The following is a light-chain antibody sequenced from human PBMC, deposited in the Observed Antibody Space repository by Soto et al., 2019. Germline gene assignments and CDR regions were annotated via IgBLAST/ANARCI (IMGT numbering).Light chain of an antibody. V-gene: IGKV3-20*01. CDR2: GAS. CDR1: QSVSSSY. Sequence: EIVLTQSPGTLSLSPGERATLSCRASQSVSSSYLAWYQQKPGQAPRPLIYGASSRATGLPDRFSGSGSGTHFTRTISRLEPEDFAVYYCQQYGSSLFGGGTKVEIK. CDR3: QQYGSSL. J-gene: IGKJ4*01.